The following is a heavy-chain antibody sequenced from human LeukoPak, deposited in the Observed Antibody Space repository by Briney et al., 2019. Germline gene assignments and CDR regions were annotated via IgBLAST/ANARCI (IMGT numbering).Heavy chain of an antibody. CDR3: ARGTDYDFWTKSFDY. J-gene: IGHJ4*02. CDR2: INHSGST. Sequence: SETLSLTCAVYGGSFSGYYWSWIRQPPGKELEWIGEINHSGSTNYNPSLKSRVTISVDTSKNQFSLKLSSVTAADTAVYYCARGTDYDFWTKSFDYWGQGTLVTVSS. D-gene: IGHD3-3*01. CDR1: GGSFSGYY. V-gene: IGHV4-34*01.